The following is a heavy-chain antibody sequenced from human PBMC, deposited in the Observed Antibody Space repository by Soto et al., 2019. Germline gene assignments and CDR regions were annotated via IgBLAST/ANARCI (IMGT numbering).Heavy chain of an antibody. D-gene: IGHD3-3*01. Sequence: SETLSLTCNFSGGSISSYYWTWIRQPPGKGLEWIGYVYKTGSTNYNPSLKSRVTISLDTSKNQFFLNLSSVTSADTAVYYCAGMSFTVFGEVIDNFYFYGMDVWGQGTTVTVSS. CDR1: GGSISSYY. V-gene: IGHV4-59*03. CDR3: AGMSFTVFGEVIDNFYFYGMDV. J-gene: IGHJ6*02. CDR2: VYKTGST.